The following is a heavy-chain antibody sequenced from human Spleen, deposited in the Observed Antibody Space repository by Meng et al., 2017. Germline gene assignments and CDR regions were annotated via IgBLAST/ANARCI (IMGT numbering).Heavy chain of an antibody. CDR3: AKGSTTMAHNFDY. D-gene: IGHD4-11*01. V-gene: IGHV4-34*01. CDR1: GGSFSDYY. CDR2: SNQSGSP. J-gene: IGHJ4*02. Sequence: HGPLQQLLAVLLTPSDTLALTRVVFGGSFSDYYCSRIRQPPGVVREVSGESNQSGSPNYNPSLKSRATISVDTSQTNLSLELGSVTAADSAVYYGAKGSTTMAHNFDYWGQGTLVTVSS.